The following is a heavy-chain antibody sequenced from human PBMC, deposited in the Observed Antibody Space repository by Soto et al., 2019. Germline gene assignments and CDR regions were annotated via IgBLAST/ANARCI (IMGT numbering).Heavy chain of an antibody. J-gene: IGHJ5*02. D-gene: IGHD6-13*01. CDR2: IKSKTDGGTT. V-gene: IGHV3-15*01. CDR1: GFTFSNAW. CDR3: LRGIAAAGGSNWFDP. Sequence: EVQLVESGGGLVKPGGSLRLSCAASGFTFSNAWMNWVRQAPGKGLEWVGRIKSKTDGGTTDYGAPVKVRLTISRDDSKNTLYLQMNSLKTEDPAVYYCLRGIAAAGGSNWFDPWGQGTLFSVSS.